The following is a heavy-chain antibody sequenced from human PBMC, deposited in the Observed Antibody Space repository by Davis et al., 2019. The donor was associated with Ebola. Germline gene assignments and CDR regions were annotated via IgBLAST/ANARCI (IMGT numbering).Heavy chain of an antibody. CDR3: ARGSGGLLDEYGMDV. CDR2: IGTAGDT. J-gene: IGHJ6*02. V-gene: IGHV3-13*01. D-gene: IGHD1-1*01. CDR1: GFTFSSYD. Sequence: GESLMTPRAAPGFTFSSYDLHLVRQAPGKGLEWVSAIGTAGDTYYPGPVKGRFTISRENAKNSLYLQMNSLRAEDTAVYYCARGSGGLLDEYGMDVWGQGTTVTVSS.